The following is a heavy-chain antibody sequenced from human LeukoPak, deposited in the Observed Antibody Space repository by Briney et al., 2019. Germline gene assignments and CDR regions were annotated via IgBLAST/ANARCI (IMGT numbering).Heavy chain of an antibody. J-gene: IGHJ5*02. CDR2: INPGDSDT. D-gene: IGHD4-11*01. CDR1: GYSFTSYW. V-gene: IGHV5-51*01. CDR3: ARRGGYGLPNNWFDP. Sequence: GESLKISCKGSGYSFTSYWIGWVRQMPGKGLEWMGIINPGDSDTRYSPSFQGQVTISADKSISTAYLQWSSLKASDTAMYYCARRGGYGLPNNWFDPWGQGTLVTVSS.